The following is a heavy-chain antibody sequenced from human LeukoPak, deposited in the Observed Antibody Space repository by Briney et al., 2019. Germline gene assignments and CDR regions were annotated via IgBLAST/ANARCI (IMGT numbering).Heavy chain of an antibody. CDR1: GFSLRTSGMC. J-gene: IGHJ4*02. CDR3: ARSIAYSGSGSFDS. CDR2: IDWDDDK. Sequence: SGPALVKPTQTLTLTCTFSGFSLRTSGMCVSWIRQPPGKALEWLARIDWDDDKSYSTSLKTRLTISKDTSKNQVVLTMTNMDPVDTATYYCARSIAYSGSGSFDSWGQGTLVTVSS. V-gene: IGHV2-70*11. D-gene: IGHD5-12*01.